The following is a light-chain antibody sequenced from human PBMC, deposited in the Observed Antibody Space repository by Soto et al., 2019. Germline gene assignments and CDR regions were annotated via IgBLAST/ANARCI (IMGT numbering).Light chain of an antibody. Sequence: QTVVTQEPSLTVSPGVTVTLTCASSTGAVTSGHYANWFQQKPGQAPRPLIYSASNKHSWTPARFSGSLLGGKAALTLSGVQPEDEADYYCLLYYGGAQLVFGGGTKLTVL. J-gene: IGLJ2*01. CDR2: SAS. CDR3: LLYYGGAQLV. V-gene: IGLV7-43*01. CDR1: TGAVTSGHY.